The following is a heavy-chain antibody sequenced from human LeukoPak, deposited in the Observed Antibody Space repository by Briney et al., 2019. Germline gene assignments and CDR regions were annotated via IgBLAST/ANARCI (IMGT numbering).Heavy chain of an antibody. V-gene: IGHV4-59*01. CDR3: AGASYERGYWYYFDY. CDR2: IYYSGST. Sequence: SETLSLTCTVSGGSISSYYWSWMRQPPGKGLEWIGYIYYSGSTNYNPSLKSRVTISVDTSKNQFSLKLTSVTAADTAVYYCAGASYERGYWYYFDYWGQGMLVTVSS. CDR1: GGSISSYY. D-gene: IGHD2-8*02. J-gene: IGHJ4*02.